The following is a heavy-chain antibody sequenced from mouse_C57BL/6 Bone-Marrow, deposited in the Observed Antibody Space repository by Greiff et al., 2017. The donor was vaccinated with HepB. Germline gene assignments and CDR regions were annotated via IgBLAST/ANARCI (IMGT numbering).Heavy chain of an antibody. D-gene: IGHD2-5*01. J-gene: IGHJ4*01. CDR2: IDPSDSYT. CDR1: GYTFTSYW. Sequence: QVQLQQPGAELVMPGASVKLSCKASGYTFTSYWMHWVKQRPGQGLEWIGEIDPSDSYTNYNQKFKGKSTLTVDKSSSTAYMQLSSLTSEDSAVYYCARSYYSNFRWAMDYWGQGTSVTVSS. CDR3: ARSYYSNFRWAMDY. V-gene: IGHV1-69*01.